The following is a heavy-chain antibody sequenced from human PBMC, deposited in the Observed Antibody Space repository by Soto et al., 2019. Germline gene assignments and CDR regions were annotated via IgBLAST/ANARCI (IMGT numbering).Heavy chain of an antibody. J-gene: IGHJ6*02. CDR1: GGASSDYA. Sequence: SVKVSCKTSGGASSDYAINWVRQAPGQGLEWMGGILSLVNSPTYAQKFQGRVTITTAYMELSSLRSEDTAVYYCAGGQRGIISDYYSHCGMAVWGQGLTVTVSS. D-gene: IGHD2-21*02. V-gene: IGHV1-69*05. CDR3: AGGQRGIISDYYSHCGMAV. CDR2: ILSLVNSP.